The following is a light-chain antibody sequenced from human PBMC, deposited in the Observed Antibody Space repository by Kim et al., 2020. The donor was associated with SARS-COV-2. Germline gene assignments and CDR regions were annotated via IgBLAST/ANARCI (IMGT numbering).Light chain of an antibody. CDR1: QTVSSY. CDR2: DIS. V-gene: IGKV3-11*01. Sequence: EIVLTQSPATLSLSPGERATLSCRASQTVSSYLAWYQQKPGQAPRLLIYDISTMATGIPARFSGSGSGTDFALTISSLEPEDFAVYYCQQRSNWPPVTFGQGTRLEIK. CDR3: QQRSNWPPVT. J-gene: IGKJ5*01.